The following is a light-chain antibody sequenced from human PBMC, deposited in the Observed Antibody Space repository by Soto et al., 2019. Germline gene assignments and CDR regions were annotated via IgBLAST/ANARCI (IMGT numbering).Light chain of an antibody. CDR2: DVS. Sequence: QSVLTQPASVSGSPGQSITISCTGTISDVGGYNYVSWCQQHPGKAPKLMIYDVSNRPSGVSNRFSGSKSGNTASLTISGLQAEDEADYYCSSYTSSSTYVFGTGTKVTVL. CDR3: SSYTSSSTYV. V-gene: IGLV2-14*03. CDR1: ISDVGGYNY. J-gene: IGLJ1*01.